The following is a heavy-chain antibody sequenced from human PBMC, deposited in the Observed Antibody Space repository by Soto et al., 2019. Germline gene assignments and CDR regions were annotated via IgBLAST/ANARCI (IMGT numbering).Heavy chain of an antibody. CDR3: AKESTEKTHYYYYGMDV. V-gene: IGHV3-30*18. Sequence: QAQLVQSGGGVVQPGRSLRLSCAASGFTFRSYGMHWVRRAPGKGLEWVAVISYDGSNKYYADSVKGRFTISRDNSKNTLYLQMNRLRAEDTAVYFCAKESTEKTHYYYYGMDVWGQGTTVTVSS. J-gene: IGHJ6*02. D-gene: IGHD2-2*01. CDR1: GFTFRSYG. CDR2: ISYDGSNK.